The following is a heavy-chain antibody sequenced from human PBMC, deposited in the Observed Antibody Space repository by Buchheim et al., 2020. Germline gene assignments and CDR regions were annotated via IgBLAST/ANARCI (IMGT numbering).Heavy chain of an antibody. J-gene: IGHJ4*01. Sequence: QVQLVQSGAEVKKPGASVKVSCKASGYPFTSYAVHWVRQAPGQRLEWMGWINAGNGNTKYSQRFQGRVTITPNTSANTAHMDLSGLTSEDTAVYYCARTASWAFDHWGQGTL. CDR1: GYPFTSYA. D-gene: IGHD6-13*01. V-gene: IGHV1-3*01. CDR3: ARTASWAFDH. CDR2: INAGNGNT.